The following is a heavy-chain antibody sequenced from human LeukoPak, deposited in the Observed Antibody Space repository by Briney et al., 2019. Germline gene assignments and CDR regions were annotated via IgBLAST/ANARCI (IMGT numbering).Heavy chain of an antibody. J-gene: IGHJ3*01. Sequence: PSETLSLTCTVSGGSVSSGNYYWSWTRQPPGKGVEWIGYVDYSGSTNYNPSLSTPVSISIDTPKIQFFLKLSSATTADTAVYYCARARRYTNRPDTFDVWGRGTVVTVSS. CDR2: VDYSGST. D-gene: IGHD2-2*02. CDR3: ARARRYTNRPDTFDV. V-gene: IGHV4-61*01. CDR1: GGSVSSGNYY.